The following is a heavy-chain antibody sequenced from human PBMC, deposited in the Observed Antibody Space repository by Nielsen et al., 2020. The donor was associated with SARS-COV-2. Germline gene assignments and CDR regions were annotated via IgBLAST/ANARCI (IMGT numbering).Heavy chain of an antibody. D-gene: IGHD5-18*01. J-gene: IGHJ6*03. Sequence: VRQAPGKGLEWVSSLSNSGGTTYYADSVKGRFTISRDNSRNTLYLHMSSLRAEDTAVYYCARGDTAPVYYYYMDVWGQGTTVTVSS. V-gene: IGHV3-23*01. CDR3: ARGDTAPVYYYYMDV. CDR2: LSNSGGTT.